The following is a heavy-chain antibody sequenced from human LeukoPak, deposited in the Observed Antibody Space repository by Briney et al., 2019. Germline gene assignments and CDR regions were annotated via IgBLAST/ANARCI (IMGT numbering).Heavy chain of an antibody. CDR1: EFSFSDYY. D-gene: IGHD7-27*01. CDR3: AIDPNWGTHS. J-gene: IGHJ4*02. CDR2: IGNNGGGI. Sequence: PGGSLRLSCAASEFSFSDYYMRWIRHPPGKRLEWVSIIGNNGGGIHYADSVRGRFTISRDNSKNALYLQMNSLRVGDTAVYYCAIDPNWGTHSWGQGVLVTVSS. V-gene: IGHV3-23*01.